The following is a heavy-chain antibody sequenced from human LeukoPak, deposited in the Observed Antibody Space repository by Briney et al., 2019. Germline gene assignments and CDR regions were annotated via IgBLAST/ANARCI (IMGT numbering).Heavy chain of an antibody. D-gene: IGHD3-16*01. Sequence: ASVKVSCKVSGYTLTELSMHWVRQAPGKGLEWMGGFDPEGGETIYAQKFQGRVTMTEDTSTDTAYMELSSLRSEDTAVYYCATASIAYYGWAFDIWGQGTMVTVSS. J-gene: IGHJ3*02. CDR2: FDPEGGET. CDR1: GYTLTELS. V-gene: IGHV1-24*01. CDR3: ATASIAYYGWAFDI.